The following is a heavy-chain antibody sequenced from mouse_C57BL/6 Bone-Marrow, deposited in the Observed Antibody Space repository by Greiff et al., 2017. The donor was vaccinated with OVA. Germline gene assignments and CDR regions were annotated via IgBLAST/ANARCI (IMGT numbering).Heavy chain of an antibody. CDR2: IDPSDSYT. V-gene: IGHV1-69*01. Sequence: VQLQQPGAELVMPGASVKLSCKASGYTFTSYWMHWVKQRPGQGLEWIGEIDPSDSYTNYNQKFKGKSTLTVDKSSSTAYMQLGSLTSEDSAVYYCARDYGPPIYYAMDYWGQGTSVTVSS. CDR1: GYTFTSYW. D-gene: IGHD1-1*01. CDR3: ARDYGPPIYYAMDY. J-gene: IGHJ4*01.